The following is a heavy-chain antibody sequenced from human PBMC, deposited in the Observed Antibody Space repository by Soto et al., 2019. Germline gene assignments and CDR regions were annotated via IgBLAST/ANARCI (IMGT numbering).Heavy chain of an antibody. Sequence: PSETLSLTCTVSGGSISSYYWSWIRQPPGKGLEWIGYIYYSGSTNYNPSLKSRVTISVDTSKNQFSLKLSSVTAADTAVYYCARLLQYYDFWSGYYPSLQERYYMDVWGKGTTVTVSS. J-gene: IGHJ6*03. CDR3: ARLLQYYDFWSGYYPSLQERYYMDV. D-gene: IGHD3-3*01. V-gene: IGHV4-59*01. CDR2: IYYSGST. CDR1: GGSISSYY.